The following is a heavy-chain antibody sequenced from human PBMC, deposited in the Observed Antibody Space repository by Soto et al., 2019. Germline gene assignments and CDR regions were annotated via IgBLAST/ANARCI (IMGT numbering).Heavy chain of an antibody. D-gene: IGHD3-3*01. Sequence: QVQLVQSGAEVKKAGASAKVSCKASGYTFTREYMHWVRQAPGQGLEWMGIINPSGASTSYAQKFQGRVTMTRDTSTSKVYMELSSLRSDDTALYYFARGGLIFGVVIIDPTGYGIDVWGQGTTVTVSS. CDR1: GYTFTREY. CDR3: ARGGLIFGVVIIDPTGYGIDV. CDR2: INPSGAST. J-gene: IGHJ6*02. V-gene: IGHV1-46*01.